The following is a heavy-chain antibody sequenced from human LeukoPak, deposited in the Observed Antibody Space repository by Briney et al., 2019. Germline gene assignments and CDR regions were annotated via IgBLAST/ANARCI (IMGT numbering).Heavy chain of an antibody. CDR3: ASQRPGKIYDAFHI. D-gene: IGHD3-3*01. CDR1: GYSFSNAC. Sequence: GESLKISFKALGYSFSNACNGRVVQVPGKGLEWMGIIYPGDSDTRYSPSLQGQVTISADKSINTAFLQLSSLGASDITIYFCASQRPGKIYDAFHIWGQGTRVTASS. J-gene: IGHJ3*02. V-gene: IGHV5-51*01. CDR2: IYPGDSDT.